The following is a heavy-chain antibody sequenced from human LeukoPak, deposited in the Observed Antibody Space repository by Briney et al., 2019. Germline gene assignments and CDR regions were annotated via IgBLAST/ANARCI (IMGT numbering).Heavy chain of an antibody. V-gene: IGHV4-59*01. CDR3: ARGGWSLDF. J-gene: IGHJ2*01. CDR1: GGSITGSY. Sequence: SETLSLTCTISGGSITGSYWSWIRQPPGKGLEWIGYVYSSGSIDYNPPLKSRVTISVDASKNQFSLKLSSVTAADTAVYFCARGGWSLDFWGRGTLVAVSS. CDR2: VYSSGSI.